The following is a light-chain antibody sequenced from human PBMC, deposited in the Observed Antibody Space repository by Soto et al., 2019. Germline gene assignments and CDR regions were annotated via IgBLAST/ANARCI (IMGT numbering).Light chain of an antibody. Sequence: DIQMTQSPSSLSASVGDRVTITCRASQSISNYLNWYQQTPGKAPKRLIYGESSLQSGVPSRFSGSGSGTDFTLTISSLQPQDFATYYCQQCYSTPYTFAEGTKVDXK. CDR1: QSISNY. CDR2: GES. J-gene: IGKJ2*01. CDR3: QQCYSTPYT. V-gene: IGKV1-39*01.